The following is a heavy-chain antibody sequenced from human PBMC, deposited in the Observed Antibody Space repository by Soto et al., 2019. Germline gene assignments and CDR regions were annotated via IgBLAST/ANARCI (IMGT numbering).Heavy chain of an antibody. Sequence: QVQLVESGGGVVQPGRSLRLSCAASGFTFSSYGMHWVRQAPGKGLEWVAVIWYDGSNKYYADSVKGRFTISRDNSKNPLYLQMNSLRAEDTAVYYCARGTDEIDYWGQGTLVTVSS. V-gene: IGHV3-33*01. J-gene: IGHJ4*02. CDR1: GFTFSSYG. CDR2: IWYDGSNK. CDR3: ARGTDEIDY.